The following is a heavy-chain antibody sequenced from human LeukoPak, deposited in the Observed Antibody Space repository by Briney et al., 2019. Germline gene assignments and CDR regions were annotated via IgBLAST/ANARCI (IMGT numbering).Heavy chain of an antibody. CDR1: GFTFTSYA. V-gene: IGHV3-23*01. Sequence: GGSLRLSCAASGFTFTSYAMNWVRQAPGKGLEWVSTISGSGGSTYYADSVKGRFTMSRDNSENTLYLQMNSLRAEDTAVYYCAKSTGSSSSLAVDYWGRGTLVTVSS. CDR2: ISGSGGST. J-gene: IGHJ4*02. CDR3: AKSTGSSSSLAVDY. D-gene: IGHD6-6*01.